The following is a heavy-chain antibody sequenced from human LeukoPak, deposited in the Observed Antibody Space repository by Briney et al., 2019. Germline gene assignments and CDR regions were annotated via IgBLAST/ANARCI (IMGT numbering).Heavy chain of an antibody. V-gene: IGHV4-34*01. Sequence: PSETLSLTCAVYGGSFSGYYWIWIRQPPGKGLEWIGEINHSGSTNYNPSLKSRVTISVDTSKNQFSLKLSSVTAADTAVYYCARGRWFDPWGQGTLVTVSS. CDR1: GGSFSGYY. CDR2: INHSGST. J-gene: IGHJ5*02. CDR3: ARGRWFDP.